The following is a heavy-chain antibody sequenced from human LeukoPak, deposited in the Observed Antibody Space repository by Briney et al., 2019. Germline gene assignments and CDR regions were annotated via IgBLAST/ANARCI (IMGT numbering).Heavy chain of an antibody. D-gene: IGHD3-22*01. CDR1: GYTFTGYY. J-gene: IGHJ4*02. V-gene: IGHV1-2*06. CDR2: LNPNSGGT. CDR3: ARAGYYYDSSGYYYVGVDY. Sequence: GASVKVSCKASGYTFTGYYMHWVRQAPGQGLEWMGRLNPNSGGTNYAQKFQGRVTMTRDTSISTAYMELSRLRSDDTAVYYCARAGYYYDSSGYYYVGVDYWGQGTLVTVSS.